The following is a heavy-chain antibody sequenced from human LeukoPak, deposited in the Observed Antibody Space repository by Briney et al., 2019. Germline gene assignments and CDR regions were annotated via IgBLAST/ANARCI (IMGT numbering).Heavy chain of an antibody. CDR3: ARPYCSSTSCYDWFDP. CDR2: IIPIFGTA. CDR1: GGTFSSYA. V-gene: IGHV1-69*13. D-gene: IGHD2-2*01. J-gene: IGHJ5*02. Sequence: ASVKVSSKASGGTFSSYAISWVRQAPGQGLEWMGGIIPIFGTANYAQKFQGRVTITADESTSTAYMELSSLRSEDTAVYYCARPYCSSTSCYDWFDPWGQGTLITVSS.